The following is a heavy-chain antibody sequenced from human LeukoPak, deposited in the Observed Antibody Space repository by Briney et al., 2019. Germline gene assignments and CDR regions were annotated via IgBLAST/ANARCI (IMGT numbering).Heavy chain of an antibody. V-gene: IGHV3-30*02. Sequence: GGSLRLSCAASGFIFSSYGMHWVRQAPGKGLEWVAFIRYDGSNKYYADSVKGRFTISRDNSKNTLYLQMNSLRAEDTAVYYCARGPGGYYERNAFDIWGQGTMVTVSS. CDR3: ARGPGGYYERNAFDI. D-gene: IGHD3-22*01. CDR1: GFIFSSYG. CDR2: IRYDGSNK. J-gene: IGHJ3*02.